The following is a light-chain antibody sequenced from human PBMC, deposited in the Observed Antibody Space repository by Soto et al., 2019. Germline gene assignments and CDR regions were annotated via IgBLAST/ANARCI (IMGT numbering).Light chain of an antibody. CDR2: GAS. V-gene: IGKV1-39*01. Sequence: DIQMTQSPSSLSASIGDRVNITCRASQSISSYLNWYQQKPGKAPKLLIYGASSLQSGVPSRFSGRGYGTDFALTISSMQPEDFATYYCQQYDASDHVWTFGQGTKV. CDR3: QQYDASDHVWT. J-gene: IGKJ1*01. CDR1: QSISSY.